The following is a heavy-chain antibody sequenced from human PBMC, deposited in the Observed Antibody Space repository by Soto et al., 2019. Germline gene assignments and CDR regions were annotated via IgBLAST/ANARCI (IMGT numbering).Heavy chain of an antibody. Sequence: SETLSLTCTVSGGSISSGGYYWSWIRQHPGKGLEWIGYIYYSGSTYYNPSLKSRVTISVDTSKNQLSLKLSSVTAADTAVYYCARARHVETVLFDYRGQGTLVTVSS. J-gene: IGHJ4*02. CDR1: GGSISSGGYY. CDR3: ARARHVETVLFDY. CDR2: IYYSGST. V-gene: IGHV4-31*03.